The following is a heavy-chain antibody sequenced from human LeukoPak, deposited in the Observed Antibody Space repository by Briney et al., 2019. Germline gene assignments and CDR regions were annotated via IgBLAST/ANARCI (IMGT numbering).Heavy chain of an antibody. CDR1: GLTFSDYY. CDR2: ITSNGNSV. CDR3: ARAGVDSSGYYYQGFDY. V-gene: IGHV3-11*04. Sequence: GGSLRLSCAASGLTFSDYYMGWIRQAPGKGLEWISYITSNGNSVYYAASVKGRFTISRDNAKNSLYLQVNSLTAEDAAVYYCARAGVDSSGYYYQGFDYWGQGTQVTVSS. J-gene: IGHJ4*02. D-gene: IGHD3-3*01.